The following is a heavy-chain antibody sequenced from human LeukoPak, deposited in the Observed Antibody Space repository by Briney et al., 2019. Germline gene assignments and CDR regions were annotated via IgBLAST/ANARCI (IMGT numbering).Heavy chain of an antibody. CDR3: ARTMTTVTGAWFDP. CDR2: ISSTNTYI. D-gene: IGHD4-17*01. V-gene: IGHV3-21*01. Sequence: KPGGSLRLSCAASGFTFSTYSMNWVRQAPGKGLEWVSSISSTNTYIYYADSVKGRFTISRDNGKNSLYLQMNSLRAEDTAVYYCARTMTTVTGAWFDPWGQGTLVTVSS. CDR1: GFTFSTYS. J-gene: IGHJ5*02.